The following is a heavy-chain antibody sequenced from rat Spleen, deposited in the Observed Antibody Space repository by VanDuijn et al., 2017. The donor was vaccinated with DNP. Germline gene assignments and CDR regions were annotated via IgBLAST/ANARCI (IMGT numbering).Heavy chain of an antibody. V-gene: IGHV2-1*01. Sequence: QVQLKESGPGLVQPSQTLSLTCTVSGFSLRSNSVHWIRQPPGKGLEWVGAIWSGGNTDYNSVLKSRLSISRDTSKSQVFLKMNSLQTEDTATYYCARDRAGPWYFDYWGQGVMVTVSS. J-gene: IGHJ2*01. D-gene: IGHD1-5*01. CDR3: ARDRAGPWYFDY. CDR1: GFSLRSNS. CDR2: IWSGGNT.